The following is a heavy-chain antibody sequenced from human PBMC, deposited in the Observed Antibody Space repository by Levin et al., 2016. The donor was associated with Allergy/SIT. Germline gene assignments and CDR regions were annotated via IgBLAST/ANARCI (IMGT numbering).Heavy chain of an antibody. CDR3: ARDVSLDYYYYYAMDV. Sequence: SVKVSCKASGGTFSSYAISWVRQAPGQGLEWMGGIIPIFGTANYAQKFQGRVTITADESTSTAYMELNSLRADDTAVYYCARDVSLDYYYYYAMDVWGQGTTVTVSS. J-gene: IGHJ6*02. V-gene: IGHV1-69*13. D-gene: IGHD5/OR15-5a*01. CDR1: GGTFSSYA. CDR2: IIPIFGTA.